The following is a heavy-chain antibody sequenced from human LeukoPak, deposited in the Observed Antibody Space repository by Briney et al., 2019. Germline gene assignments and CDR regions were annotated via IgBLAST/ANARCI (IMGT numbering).Heavy chain of an antibody. Sequence: GGSLRLSCAASGFTFSSYSMNWVRQAPGKGLEWVSSISSSSSYIYYADSVKGRFTISRDNSKNTVYLQMNSLRAEDTAVYYCASPAVWGELSLRYWGQGTLVTVSS. V-gene: IGHV3-21*04. CDR3: ASPAVWGELSLRY. CDR1: GFTFSSYS. D-gene: IGHD3-16*02. CDR2: ISSSSSYI. J-gene: IGHJ4*02.